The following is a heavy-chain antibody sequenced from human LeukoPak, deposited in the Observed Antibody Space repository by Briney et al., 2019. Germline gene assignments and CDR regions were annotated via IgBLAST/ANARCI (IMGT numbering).Heavy chain of an antibody. CDR1: GFTFSSYS. CDR2: ISSSSSTI. CDR3: ARMGGYGSGSYSQFPFDY. V-gene: IGHV3-48*01. Sequence: GGSLRLSCAASGFTFSSYSMNWVRQAPGKGLEWVSYISSSSSTIYYADSVKGRFTISRDNAKNSLYLQMNSLRSEDTAVYYCARMGGYGSGSYSQFPFDYWGQGTLVTVSS. D-gene: IGHD3-10*01. J-gene: IGHJ4*02.